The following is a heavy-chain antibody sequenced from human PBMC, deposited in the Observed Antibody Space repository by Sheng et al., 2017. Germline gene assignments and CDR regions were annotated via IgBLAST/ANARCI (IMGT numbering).Heavy chain of an antibody. Sequence: QVQLVQSGAEVKKPGSSVKVSCKASGGTFSSYTISWVRQAPGQGLEWMGRIIPILGIANYAQKFQGRVTITADKSTSTAYMELSSLRSEDTAVYYCARGGVSNYVSVYYFDYWGQGTLVTVSS. CDR1: GGTFSSYT. D-gene: IGHD4-4*01. CDR3: ARGGVSNYVSVYYFDY. CDR2: IIPILGIA. V-gene: IGHV1-69*02. J-gene: IGHJ4*02.